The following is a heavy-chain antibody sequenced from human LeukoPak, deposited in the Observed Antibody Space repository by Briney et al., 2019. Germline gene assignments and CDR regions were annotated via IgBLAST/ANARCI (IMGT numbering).Heavy chain of an antibody. Sequence: SESLCLTCTVSGGSISSYYWSWIRQPPGKGLEWIGYIYYSGSTNYNPSLKSRVTISVDTSKNQFSLKLSSVTAADTDVYYCARLPALSFWSGPGAFDIWGQGTMVTVSS. CDR3: ARLPALSFWSGPGAFDI. J-gene: IGHJ3*02. V-gene: IGHV4-59*08. CDR2: IYYSGST. D-gene: IGHD3-3*01. CDR1: GGSISSYY.